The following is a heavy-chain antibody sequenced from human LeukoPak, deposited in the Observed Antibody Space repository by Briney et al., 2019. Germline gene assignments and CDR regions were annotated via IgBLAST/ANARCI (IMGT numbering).Heavy chain of an antibody. CDR3: ARHGRVGSSSWLEVDY. V-gene: IGHV5-51*01. CDR2: IYPGDSDT. CDR1: GYSFTSNW. J-gene: IGHJ4*02. D-gene: IGHD6-13*01. Sequence: AESLKIFSKGSGYSFTSNWIGWVRQMPGKGLEWMGIIYPGDSDTRYNPSFQGQVTISANKSISTVYLQWSSLKASDTAMYYCARHGRVGSSSWLEVDYWGQGTLVTVSS.